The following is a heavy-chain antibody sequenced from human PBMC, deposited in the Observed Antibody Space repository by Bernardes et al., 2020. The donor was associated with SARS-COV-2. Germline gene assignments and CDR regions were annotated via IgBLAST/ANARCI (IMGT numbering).Heavy chain of an antibody. J-gene: IGHJ4*02. CDR1: GGSISSSSYY. V-gene: IGHV4-39*01. CDR3: ASLIQLWSQYYFDY. Sequence: SETLSLTCTVSGGSISSSSYYWGWIRQPPGKGLEWIGSIYYSGSTYYNPSLKSRVTISVDTSKNQFSLKLSSVTAADTAVYYCASLIQLWSQYYFDYWGQGTLVTVSS. D-gene: IGHD5-18*01. CDR2: IYYSGST.